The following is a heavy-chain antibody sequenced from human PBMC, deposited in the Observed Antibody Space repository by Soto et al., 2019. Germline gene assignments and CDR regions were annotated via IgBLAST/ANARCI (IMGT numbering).Heavy chain of an antibody. CDR3: AAPSPAMGGTGAIDY. CDR2: IYYSGTT. D-gene: IGHD2-15*01. V-gene: IGHV4-39*01. Sequence: QLQLQESGPGLVKPSETLSLTCTVSGGSISNGDFYWGWIRQPPGKGPEWLGSIYYSGTTYYIPSLKSRVTISVDTSKNQFFLRLDSVTAADAAVYYCAAPSPAMGGTGAIDYWGQGTLVTVSS. J-gene: IGHJ4*02. CDR1: GGSISNGDFY.